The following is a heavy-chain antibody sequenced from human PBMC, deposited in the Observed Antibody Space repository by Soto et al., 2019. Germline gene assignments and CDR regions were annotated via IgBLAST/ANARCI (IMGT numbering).Heavy chain of an antibody. Sequence: PSETLSLTCTVSGGSISSSSYYWGWIRQPPGKGLEWIGSIYYSGSTYYNPSLKSRVTISVDTSKNQFSLKPSSVTAADTAVYYCARGQRSSIAARQSYYFDYCGQGTLVTVSS. V-gene: IGHV4-39*01. CDR2: IYYSGST. D-gene: IGHD6-6*01. CDR3: ARGQRSSIAARQSYYFDY. J-gene: IGHJ4*02. CDR1: GGSISSSSYY.